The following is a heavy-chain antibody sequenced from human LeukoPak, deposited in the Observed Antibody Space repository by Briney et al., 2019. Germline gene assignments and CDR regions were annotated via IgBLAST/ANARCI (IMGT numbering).Heavy chain of an antibody. CDR1: GGPISSGGYY. CDR2: IYYSGST. Sequence: SETLSLTCTVSGGPISSGGYYWSWIRQHPGKGLEWIGYIYYSGSTYYNPSLKSRVTISVDTSKNQFSLKLSSVTAADTAVYYCASSTVTTPPYFDYWGQGTLVTVSS. D-gene: IGHD4-17*01. J-gene: IGHJ4*02. V-gene: IGHV4-31*03. CDR3: ASSTVTTPPYFDY.